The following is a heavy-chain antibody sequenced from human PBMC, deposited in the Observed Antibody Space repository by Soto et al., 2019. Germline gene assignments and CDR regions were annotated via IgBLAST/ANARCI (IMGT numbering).Heavy chain of an antibody. Sequence: ASVKVSCKAPRDTFTSYYINWVRQAPGQGLEWMGVINPHGGSTAYAQKFKGRVTLTRDTSASTVYMEVSSLTSEDTAMYYCARSWGENFGIIIEGTNWFAPWGQGTLVPVPS. CDR1: RDTFTSYY. D-gene: IGHD1-26*01. CDR2: INPHGGST. CDR3: ARSWGENFGIIIEGTNWFAP. J-gene: IGHJ5*02. V-gene: IGHV1-46*01.